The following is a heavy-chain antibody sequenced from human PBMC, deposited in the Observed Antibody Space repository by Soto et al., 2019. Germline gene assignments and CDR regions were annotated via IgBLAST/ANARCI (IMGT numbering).Heavy chain of an antibody. CDR2: ISGSGGST. Sequence: GGSLRLSCAASGFTFSSYAMSWVRQAPGKGLEWVSAISGSGGSTYYADSVKGRFTISRDNSKNTLYLQMNSLRAEDTAVYYCAKDRPPRTYYYGSGSYYRIQSFDYWGQGTLVTVSS. CDR3: AKDRPPRTYYYGSGSYYRIQSFDY. J-gene: IGHJ4*02. V-gene: IGHV3-23*01. D-gene: IGHD3-10*01. CDR1: GFTFSSYA.